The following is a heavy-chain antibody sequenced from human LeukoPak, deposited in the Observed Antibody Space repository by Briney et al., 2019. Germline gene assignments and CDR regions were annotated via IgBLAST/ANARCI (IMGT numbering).Heavy chain of an antibody. CDR2: INHSGST. Sequence: SETLSLTCAVYGGSFSGYYWSWIRQPPGKELEGIGEINHSGSTNYNPSLKSRVTISVDTSKNQFSLKLSSVTAADTAVYYCAGANYDFWSGYYRGDYWGQGTLVTVSS. J-gene: IGHJ4*02. V-gene: IGHV4-34*01. CDR1: GGSFSGYY. D-gene: IGHD3-3*01. CDR3: AGANYDFWSGYYRGDY.